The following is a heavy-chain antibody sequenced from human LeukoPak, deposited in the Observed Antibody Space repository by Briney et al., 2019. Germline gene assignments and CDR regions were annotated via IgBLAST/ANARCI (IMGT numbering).Heavy chain of an antibody. Sequence: ASVKVSCKVSGYTLTELSMHWVRQAPGKGLEWMGGFDPEDGETIYAQKFQGRVTMTEDTSTDTAYMELRSLRSDDTAVYYCAGVVAATPNNNWFDPWGQGTLVTVSS. D-gene: IGHD2-15*01. CDR1: GYTLTELS. CDR2: FDPEDGET. J-gene: IGHJ5*02. V-gene: IGHV1-24*01. CDR3: AGVVAATPNNNWFDP.